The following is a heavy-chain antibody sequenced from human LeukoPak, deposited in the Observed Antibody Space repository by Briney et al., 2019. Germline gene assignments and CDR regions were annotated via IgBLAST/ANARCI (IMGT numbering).Heavy chain of an antibody. J-gene: IGHJ4*02. CDR3: ARGGGSSWFV. Sequence: ASVKVSCKASGYTFTSYDINWVRQATGQGLAWMGWMNPNSCNTDYAQKFQGRLTMTRNTSISTAYMELSSLRSGDTAVYYCARGGGSSWFVWGQGTLVTVSS. D-gene: IGHD6-13*01. CDR1: GYTFTSYD. V-gene: IGHV1-8*01. CDR2: MNPNSCNT.